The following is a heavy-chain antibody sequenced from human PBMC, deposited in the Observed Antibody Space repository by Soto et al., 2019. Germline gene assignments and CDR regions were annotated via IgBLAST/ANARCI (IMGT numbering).Heavy chain of an antibody. CDR3: AKGTNWNYVPQGSYYYYYGMDV. V-gene: IGHV3-23*01. CDR2: ISGSGGST. D-gene: IGHD1-7*01. Sequence: HTGGSLRLSCAASGFTFSSYAMSWVRQAPGKGLEWVSAISGSGGSTYYADSVKGRFTISRDNSKNTLYLQMNSLRAEDTAVYYCAKGTNWNYVPQGSYYYYYGMDVWGQGTTVTVSS. CDR1: GFTFSSYA. J-gene: IGHJ6*02.